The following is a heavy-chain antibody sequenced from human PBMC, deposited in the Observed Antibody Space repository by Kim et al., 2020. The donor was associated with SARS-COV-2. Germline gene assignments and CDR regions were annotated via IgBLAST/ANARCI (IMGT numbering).Heavy chain of an antibody. CDR1: GFSLSTTGVA. CDR3: ARRMTYSSMFDY. D-gene: IGHD6-19*01. V-gene: IGHV2-5*02. CDR2: IFWGGDK. Sequence: SGPTLVNPHSLTLTCTFSGFSLSTTGVAVGWIRQPPGKALEFLTVIFWGGDKRYNPSLKSRIAITKDTSKNQVVFTMTNMDPVDTGTYFCARRMTYSSMFDYWGQGILVTVSS. J-gene: IGHJ4*02.